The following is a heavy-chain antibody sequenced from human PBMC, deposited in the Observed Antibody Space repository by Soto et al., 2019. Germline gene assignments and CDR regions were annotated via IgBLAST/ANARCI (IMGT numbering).Heavy chain of an antibody. D-gene: IGHD2-15*01. J-gene: IGHJ4*02. Sequence: EVQLVESGGGLVQPGGSLRLSCAASGFTFSSYWMHWVRQAPGKGLVWVSRINSDGSSTSYADSVKGRFPISRHNAKNTLYLQMNSLRAEDTAVYYCVRTSLVVAAATREDYWGQGTLVTVSS. CDR1: GFTFSSYW. V-gene: IGHV3-74*01. CDR3: VRTSLVVAAATREDY. CDR2: INSDGSST.